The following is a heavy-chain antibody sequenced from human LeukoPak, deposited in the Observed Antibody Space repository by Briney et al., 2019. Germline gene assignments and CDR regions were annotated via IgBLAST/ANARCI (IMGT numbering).Heavy chain of an antibody. CDR2: IKQDGSEK. J-gene: IGHJ3*02. CDR1: GFTFSSYW. Sequence: GGSLRLSCAASGFTFSSYWMSWVRQAPGKGLEWVANIKQDGSEKYYVDSVKGRFTISRDNAKNSLYLQMNSLRAEDTAVYYCASCSAWLGDAFDIWGQGTMVTVSS. D-gene: IGHD6-19*01. CDR3: ASCSAWLGDAFDI. V-gene: IGHV3-7*03.